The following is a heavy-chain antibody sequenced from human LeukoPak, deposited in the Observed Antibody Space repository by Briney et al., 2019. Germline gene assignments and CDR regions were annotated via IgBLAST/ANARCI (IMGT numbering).Heavy chain of an antibody. D-gene: IGHD5-18*01. CDR2: IYHSGST. J-gene: IGHJ3*02. CDR1: GYSISSGYY. V-gene: IGHV4-38-2*01. Sequence: SETLSLTCAVSGYSISSGYYWGWIRQPPGKGLEWIGSIYHSGSTYYNPSLKSRVTISVDTSKNQFSLKMRFVTAADTAVYYCARHKEDIGHSYGYDAFDIWGQGTMVPVSS. CDR3: ARHKEDIGHSYGYDAFDI.